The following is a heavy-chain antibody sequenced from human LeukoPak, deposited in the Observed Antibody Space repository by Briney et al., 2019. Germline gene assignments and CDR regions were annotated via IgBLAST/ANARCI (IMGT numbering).Heavy chain of an antibody. Sequence: SETLSLTCALYGGSFSGYSWNWIRQPPGKGLEWIGEINHSGSTNYSPSLKSRVTISLDKPKNQFSLKLTSVTAADTAVYYCASVPTPPYYYYYMDVWGRGTTVTVSS. D-gene: IGHD2-15*01. CDR3: ASVPTPPYYYYYMDV. J-gene: IGHJ6*03. CDR1: GGSFSGYS. V-gene: IGHV4-34*01. CDR2: INHSGST.